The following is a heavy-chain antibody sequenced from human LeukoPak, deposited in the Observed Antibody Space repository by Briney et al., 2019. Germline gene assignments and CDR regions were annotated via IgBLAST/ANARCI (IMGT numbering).Heavy chain of an antibody. V-gene: IGHV4-38-2*02. D-gene: IGHD3-9*01. CDR2: IYHSGST. CDR1: GYSISSGYY. Sequence: SETLSLTCTVSGYSISSGYYWGWIRQPPGKGLEWIGSIYHSGSTNYNPSYKSRVTVSLEMSKNQFSLSLSSVTAADTAVYYCARDPGDTDWYNFDFWGQGILVTVSS. CDR3: ARDPGDTDWYNFDF. J-gene: IGHJ4*02.